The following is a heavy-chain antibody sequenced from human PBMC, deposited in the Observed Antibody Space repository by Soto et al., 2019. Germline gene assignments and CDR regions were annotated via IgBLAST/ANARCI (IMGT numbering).Heavy chain of an antibody. Sequence: PGGSLRLSCAASGFTFSSYGMHWVRQAPGKGLEWVTVIWYDGSNKYYADSVKGRFTISRDISKNTLYLQMNSLRAEDTAVYYCARDGYSSSWQPTPGYFDYWGQGTLVTVSS. J-gene: IGHJ4*02. CDR1: GFTFSSYG. D-gene: IGHD6-13*01. CDR3: ARDGYSSSWQPTPGYFDY. CDR2: IWYDGSNK. V-gene: IGHV3-33*01.